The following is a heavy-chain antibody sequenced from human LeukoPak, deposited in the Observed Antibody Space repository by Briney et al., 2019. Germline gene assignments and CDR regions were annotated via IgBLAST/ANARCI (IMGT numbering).Heavy chain of an antibody. V-gene: IGHV4-59*08. CDR3: ARHATLVLWTDY. D-gene: IGHD2-21*01. CDR1: GGSISTYY. Sequence: SETLSLTCTVSGGSISTYYWSWIRQPPGQGLEWIGYIHYSGSTNYNPSLKSRVTISVDTSKNQFSLKLTSVTAADTAVYYCARHATLVLWTDYWGQGTLVTVSS. J-gene: IGHJ4*02. CDR2: IHYSGST.